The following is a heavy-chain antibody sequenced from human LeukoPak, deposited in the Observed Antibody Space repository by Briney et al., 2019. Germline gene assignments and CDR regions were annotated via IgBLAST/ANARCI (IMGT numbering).Heavy chain of an antibody. Sequence: SETLSLTCTVSGGSMNNYYWSWIRQAPGKGLEWIGYISDSGSTNYNPSLRSRVTISVDTSKNQFSLKLSSVTAADTALYYCARYDHGDCWFDPWGQGTLVTVSP. CDR1: GGSMNNYY. CDR3: ARYDHGDCWFDP. D-gene: IGHD4-17*01. CDR2: ISDSGST. J-gene: IGHJ5*02. V-gene: IGHV4-59*01.